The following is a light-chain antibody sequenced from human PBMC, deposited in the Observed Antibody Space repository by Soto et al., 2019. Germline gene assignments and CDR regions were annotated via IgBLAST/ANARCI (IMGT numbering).Light chain of an antibody. V-gene: IGKV3-15*01. Sequence: EIVMTQSPATLSVSPGERATLSCRASQSVSSNLAWYQQKPGQAPRLLIYGASTRATGIPARFSGSGSGTDFTLPISSLQSEDFAVYYCQQYNKWPPYTFGQGTKREIK. CDR3: QQYNKWPPYT. CDR1: QSVSSN. J-gene: IGKJ2*01. CDR2: GAS.